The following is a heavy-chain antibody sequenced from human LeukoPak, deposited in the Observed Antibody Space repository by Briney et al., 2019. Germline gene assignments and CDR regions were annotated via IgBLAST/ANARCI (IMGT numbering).Heavy chain of an antibody. CDR2: ISYDGSNK. CDR3: VRSNNNDY. D-gene: IGHD2-2*01. Sequence: GGSLRLSCAASGFTFSSYAMHWVRQAPGKGLEWVAVISYDGSNKYYADSVKGRFTISRDNSKNTLYLQMNSLRAEDTAVYYCVRSNNNDYWGQGTLVTVSS. V-gene: IGHV3-30-3*01. J-gene: IGHJ4*02. CDR1: GFTFSSYA.